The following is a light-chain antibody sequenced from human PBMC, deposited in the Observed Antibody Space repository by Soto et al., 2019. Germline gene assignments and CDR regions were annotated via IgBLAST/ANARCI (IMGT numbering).Light chain of an antibody. V-gene: IGLV2-14*01. CDR2: GVS. CDR3: NSYTGSSDV. J-gene: IGLJ1*01. CDR1: SSDVGGYNY. Sequence: QSALTQPASVSGSPGQSITISCTGTSSDVGGYNYVSWYQQHPGKAPKLMIYGVSNRPSGVSNRFSGSKSGNTASLTISGVQAEDEADYYCNSYTGSSDVFGTGTKLTVL.